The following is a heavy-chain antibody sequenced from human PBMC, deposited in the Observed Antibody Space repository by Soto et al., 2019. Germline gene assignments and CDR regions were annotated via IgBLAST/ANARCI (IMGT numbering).Heavy chain of an antibody. D-gene: IGHD2-21*02. V-gene: IGHV1-69*02. CDR2: IIPIVGIT. J-gene: IGHJ4*02. CDR1: GGTFSSYT. CDR3: GRDDGLAYCGGDCYS. Sequence: QVQLVQSGAEVKKPGSSVKVSCKASGGTFSSYTISWVRQAPGQGLEWMGRIIPIVGITKYAQKLQGRVTIAADKSTSTAYMELSSLRSDDTAVYYCGRDDGLAYCGGDCYSWGQGTLVTVSS.